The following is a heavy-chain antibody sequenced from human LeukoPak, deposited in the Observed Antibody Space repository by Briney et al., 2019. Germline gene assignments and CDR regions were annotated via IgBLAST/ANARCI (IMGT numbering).Heavy chain of an antibody. J-gene: IGHJ4*02. V-gene: IGHV4-34*01. CDR1: GGSFSGYY. Sequence: SETLSLTCAVYGGSFSGYYWSWIRQPPGKGLEWIGEINHSGSTNYNPSLKSRVTISVDTSKNQFSLKLSSVTAADTAVYYCATPRGRYFDRRGGFDYWGQGTLVTVSS. D-gene: IGHD3-9*01. CDR3: ATPRGRYFDRRGGFDY. CDR2: INHSGST.